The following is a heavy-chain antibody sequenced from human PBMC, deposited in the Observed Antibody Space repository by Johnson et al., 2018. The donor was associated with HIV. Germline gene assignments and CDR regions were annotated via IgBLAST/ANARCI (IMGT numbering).Heavy chain of an antibody. D-gene: IGHD6-6*01. CDR1: GFTFSSYA. Sequence: VQLVESGGGLVQPGGSLRLSCAVSGFTFSSYAIHWVRQAPGKGLEYVSAISSNGGSTYYANSVKGRFTISRDNSKNTLYIQMGSLRAEDMAGYYCAREGRGSSSGAFDIWGQGTMVTVSS. V-gene: IGHV3-64*01. CDR3: AREGRGSSSGAFDI. J-gene: IGHJ3*02. CDR2: ISSNGGST.